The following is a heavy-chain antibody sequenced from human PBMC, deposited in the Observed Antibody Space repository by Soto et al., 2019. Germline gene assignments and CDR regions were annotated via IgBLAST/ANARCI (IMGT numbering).Heavy chain of an antibody. V-gene: IGHV4-31*03. Sequence: QVQLQESGPGLMKPSQTLSLTCTVSGASIGRGGYYWTWIRQHPGKALEWMGHIHFSGETNYNPSLRGRLTMSRDTSTNQFSLNRAAVTDADTAMYYCARDQGGDLDYWGQGTLVTVSS. D-gene: IGHD2-21*01. J-gene: IGHJ4*02. CDR1: GASIGRGGYY. CDR2: IHFSGET. CDR3: ARDQGGDLDY.